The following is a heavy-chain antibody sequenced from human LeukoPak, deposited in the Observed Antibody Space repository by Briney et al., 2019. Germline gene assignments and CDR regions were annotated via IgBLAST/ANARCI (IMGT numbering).Heavy chain of an antibody. Sequence: ASVKVSCKASGYTFTGYYMHWVRQAPGQGLEWMGWINPNSGGTNYAQKFQGRVTMTRDTFISTAYMELSSLRSEDTAVYYCARGLDDSSGYYADYWGQGTLVTVSS. CDR2: INPNSGGT. D-gene: IGHD3-22*01. J-gene: IGHJ4*02. V-gene: IGHV1-2*02. CDR1: GYTFTGYY. CDR3: ARGLDDSSGYYADY.